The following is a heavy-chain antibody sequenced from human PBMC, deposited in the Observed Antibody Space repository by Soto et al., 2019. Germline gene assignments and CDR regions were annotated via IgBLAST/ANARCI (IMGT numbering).Heavy chain of an antibody. J-gene: IGHJ4*02. V-gene: IGHV3-30*18. CDR2: ISYDGSNK. CDR3: AKGEEPDDFWSGYYVLGPEVIGPQFDY. CDR1: GFTFSSYG. Sequence: GGSLRLSCAASGFTFSSYGMHWVRQAPGKGLEWVAVISYDGSNKYYADSVKGRFTISRDNSKNTLYLQMNSLRAEDTAVYYCAKGEEPDDFWSGYYVLGPEVIGPQFDYWGQGTLVTVSS. D-gene: IGHD3-3*01.